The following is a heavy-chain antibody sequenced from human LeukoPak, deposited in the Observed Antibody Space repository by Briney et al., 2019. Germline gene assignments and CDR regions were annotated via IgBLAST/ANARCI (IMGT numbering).Heavy chain of an antibody. D-gene: IGHD4-17*01. CDR2: IKQDGSGQ. J-gene: IGHJ3*02. Sequence: PGGSLRLSCAASGFTLSNSWMSWVRQAPGKGLEWVASIKQDGSGQYYVDSVKGRFTISRDNSKNTQYLQMNSLRAEDTAVYYCASPSEDYGDYSDAFDIWGQGTMVTVSS. V-gene: IGHV3-7*03. CDR3: ASPSEDYGDYSDAFDI. CDR1: GFTLSNSW.